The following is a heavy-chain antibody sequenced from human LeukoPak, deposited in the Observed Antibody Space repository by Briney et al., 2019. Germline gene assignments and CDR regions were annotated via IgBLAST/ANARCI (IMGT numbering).Heavy chain of an antibody. CDR1: GYSISSGYY. CDR3: AREEFKLLPWNAHFDY. J-gene: IGHJ4*02. Sequence: SETLSLTCTVSGYSISSGYYWGWIRQPPGKGLEWIGYIYYSGSTNYNPSLKSRVTISVETSKNQFSLKLSSVTAADTAVYYCAREEFKLLPWNAHFDYWGQGTLVTVPS. CDR2: IYYSGST. V-gene: IGHV4-61*01. D-gene: IGHD1-1*01.